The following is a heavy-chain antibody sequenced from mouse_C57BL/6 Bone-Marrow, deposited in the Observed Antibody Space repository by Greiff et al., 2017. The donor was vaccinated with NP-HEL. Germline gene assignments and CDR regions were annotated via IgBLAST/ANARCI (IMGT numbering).Heavy chain of an antibody. CDR1: GFTFSDYY. Sequence: EVKLMESGGGLVQPGGSLKLSCAASGFTFSDYYMYWVRQTPEKRLEWVAYISNGGGSTYYPDTVKGRCNISRDNAKNTLYLQMSRLKSEDTAMYYCARHQTGTFDYWGQGTTLTVSS. D-gene: IGHD4-1*01. CDR3: ARHQTGTFDY. CDR2: ISNGGGST. J-gene: IGHJ2*01. V-gene: IGHV5-12*01.